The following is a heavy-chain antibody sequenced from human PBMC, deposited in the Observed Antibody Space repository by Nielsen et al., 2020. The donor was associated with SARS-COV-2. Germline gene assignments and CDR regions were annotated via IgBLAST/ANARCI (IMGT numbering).Heavy chain of an antibody. CDR3: AKDRVRYCSSTSCSNPHV. D-gene: IGHD2-2*01. V-gene: IGHV3-30*18. CDR2: ISYDGSNK. Sequence: GSLRLSCAASGFTFSSYGMHWVRQAPGKGLEWVAVISYDGSNKYYADSVKGRFTISRDNSKNTLYLQMNSLRAEDTAVYYCAKDRVRYCSSTSCSNPHVWGQGTTVTVSS. CDR1: GFTFSSYG. J-gene: IGHJ6*02.